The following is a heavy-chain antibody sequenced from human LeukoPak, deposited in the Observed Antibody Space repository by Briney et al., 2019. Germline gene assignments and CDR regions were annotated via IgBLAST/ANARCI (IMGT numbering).Heavy chain of an antibody. Sequence: PGGSLRLSCAAFGFTFSRYDMRWVRHATGKGLDWVSSIGTGGDTSYPGSVKGPFTISRENAKNSMYLQMNSLRGGDTAVYYWARGVNLEWLLTHVWGQRATGTLSS. CDR1: GFTFSRYD. CDR3: ARGVNLEWLLTHV. J-gene: IGHJ6*02. V-gene: IGHV3-13*01. CDR2: IGTGGDT. D-gene: IGHD3-3*01.